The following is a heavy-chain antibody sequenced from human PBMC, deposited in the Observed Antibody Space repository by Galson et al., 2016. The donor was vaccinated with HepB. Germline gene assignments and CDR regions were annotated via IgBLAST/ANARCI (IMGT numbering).Heavy chain of an antibody. D-gene: IGHD3-16*01. V-gene: IGHV4/OR15-8*02. Sequence: SETLSLTCAVSGGSISSNRWSWVRQPPGEGLEWIGEISPTGVPSYNPSLRSRVTMAIDKSKNQFSLNLNSVTAADTAVYSCAQTWGLWGQGTLVTVSS. CDR3: AQTWGL. CDR2: ISPTGVP. J-gene: IGHJ4*02. CDR1: GGSISSNR.